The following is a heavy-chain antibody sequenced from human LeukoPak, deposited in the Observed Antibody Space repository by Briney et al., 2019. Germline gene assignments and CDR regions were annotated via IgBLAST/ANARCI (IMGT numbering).Heavy chain of an antibody. Sequence: TSETLSLTCTVSGYTVETGYYWAWLRQPPEKGLEWIGSIYRSATTYYNPSLKSRVLISMDMSKNEVSLSLTPVTAADTAVYYCAREWATYHNWYDPWGQGTLVIVSS. CDR1: GYTVETGYY. J-gene: IGHJ5*02. V-gene: IGHV4-38-2*02. CDR3: AREWATYHNWYDP. CDR2: IYRSATT. D-gene: IGHD1-26*01.